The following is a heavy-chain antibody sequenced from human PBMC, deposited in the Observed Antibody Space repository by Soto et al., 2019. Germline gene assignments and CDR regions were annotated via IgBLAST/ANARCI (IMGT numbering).Heavy chain of an antibody. Sequence: GGSLRLSCAASGFTFSSYGIHWVRQAPGKGLEWVAVISYDGSNKYYADSVKGRFTISRDNSKNTLYLQMNSLRAEDTAVYYCAKGAGLPYYYYGMDVWGQGTTVTVS. CDR1: GFTFSSYG. D-gene: IGHD2-15*01. CDR2: ISYDGSNK. J-gene: IGHJ6*02. V-gene: IGHV3-30*18. CDR3: AKGAGLPYYYYGMDV.